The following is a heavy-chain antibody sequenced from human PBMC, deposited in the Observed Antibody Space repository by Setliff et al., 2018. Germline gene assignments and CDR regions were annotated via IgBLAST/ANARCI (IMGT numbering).Heavy chain of an antibody. CDR1: GLSYINDW. CDR2: INPHGSEK. J-gene: IGHJ5*02. D-gene: IGHD3-3*01. V-gene: IGHV3-7*03. Sequence: GGSLRLSCTASGLSYINDWVSWVRQAPGKGLEWLASINPHGSEKYYADSVKGRFTISRDNAKNTLYLQISRLGVEDTAVYYCARDVYDFRTGLAAPWGQGTLVTVSS. CDR3: ARDVYDFRTGLAAP.